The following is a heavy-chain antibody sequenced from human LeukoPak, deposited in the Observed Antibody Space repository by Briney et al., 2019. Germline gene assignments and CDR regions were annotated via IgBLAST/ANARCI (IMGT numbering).Heavy chain of an antibody. CDR1: GYTFTSYY. CDR2: INPNSGGT. J-gene: IGHJ4*02. Sequence: ASVKVSCKASGYTFTSYYMHWVRQAPGQGLEWMGWINPNSGGTNYAQKFQGRVTMTRDTFISTAYMELSRLRSDDTAVYYCARAPTGTTPLLVWGQGTLVTVSS. D-gene: IGHD1-7*01. V-gene: IGHV1-2*02. CDR3: ARAPTGTTPLLV.